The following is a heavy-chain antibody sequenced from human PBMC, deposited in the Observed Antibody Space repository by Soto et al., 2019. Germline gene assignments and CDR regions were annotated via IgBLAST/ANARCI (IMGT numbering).Heavy chain of an antibody. D-gene: IGHD6-6*01. J-gene: IGHJ4*02. Sequence: SETLSLTCTVSSGSINSGGYYWSWIRQHPGKGLEWIGYIYYSGSTYYNPSLKSRVTISVDTSKNQFSLKLSSVTAADTAVYYCASLSSSSVLDYWGQGTLVTVSS. V-gene: IGHV4-31*03. CDR2: IYYSGST. CDR3: ASLSSSSVLDY. CDR1: SGSINSGGYY.